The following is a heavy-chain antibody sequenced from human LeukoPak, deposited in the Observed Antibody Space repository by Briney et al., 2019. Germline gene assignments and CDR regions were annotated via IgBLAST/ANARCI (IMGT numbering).Heavy chain of an antibody. CDR3: TRDRRYGGMDV. D-gene: IGHD3-10*01. J-gene: IGHJ6*02. V-gene: IGHV3-53*01. Sequence: PGGSLRLSCAASGFTVSSSYMSWVRQAPGKGLEWVSVFYSGGKTYYTDSVKGRFTISRDNSKNTLYLQMNSLRAEDTAVYYCTRDRRYGGMDVWGQGTTVTVSS. CDR2: FYSGGKT. CDR1: GFTVSSSY.